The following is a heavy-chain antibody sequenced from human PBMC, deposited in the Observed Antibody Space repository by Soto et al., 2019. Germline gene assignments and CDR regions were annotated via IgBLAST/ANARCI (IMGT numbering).Heavy chain of an antibody. CDR1: GFTFSNAW. CDR2: IKSKTDGGTT. CDR3: TTDPVYSSSWYDY. D-gene: IGHD6-13*01. J-gene: IGHJ4*02. V-gene: IGHV3-15*07. Sequence: GGSLRLSCAASGFTFSNAWMNWVRQAPGKGLEWVGRIKSKTDGGTTNYAGPVKGRFTISRDESKNTLYLQMNSLKTEDTAVYYCTTDPVYSSSWYDYWGQGTLVTVSS.